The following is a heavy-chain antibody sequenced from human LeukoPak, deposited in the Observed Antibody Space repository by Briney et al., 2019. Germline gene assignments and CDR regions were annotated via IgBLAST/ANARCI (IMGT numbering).Heavy chain of an antibody. V-gene: IGHV4-34*01. Sequence: SETLSLTCAVYGGSFSGYYWSWIRQPPGKGLEWIGEINHSGSTNYNPSLKSRVTISVDTSKNQFSLKLSSVTAADTAVYYCARHRNSGRRGFDYWGQGTLVTVSS. J-gene: IGHJ4*02. CDR1: GGSFSGYY. CDR2: INHSGST. D-gene: IGHD3-10*01. CDR3: ARHRNSGRRGFDY.